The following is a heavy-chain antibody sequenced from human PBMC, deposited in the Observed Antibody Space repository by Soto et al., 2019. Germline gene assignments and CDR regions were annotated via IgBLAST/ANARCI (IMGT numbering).Heavy chain of an antibody. CDR3: ARGTGKGWFDP. CDR2: IYPSGSA. J-gene: IGHJ5*02. Sequence: PSETLSLTCAVSGDSISSGSYSWSWIRQSPGKGLDWIGYIYPSGSADCNPSLRSRVTISVDRSKNQFFLNLSSVTAADTAVYFCARGTGKGWFDPWGQGTLVTVSS. CDR1: GDSISSGSYS. V-gene: IGHV4-30-2*06.